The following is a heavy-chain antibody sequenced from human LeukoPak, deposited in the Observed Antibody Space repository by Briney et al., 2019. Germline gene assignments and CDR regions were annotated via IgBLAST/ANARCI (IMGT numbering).Heavy chain of an antibody. V-gene: IGHV4-38-2*02. J-gene: IGHJ4*02. D-gene: IGHD5-18*01. CDR3: ARSQYSYGPPQNYFDY. CDR2: IHHSGST. Sequence: PSETLSLTCTVSGYSISSGYYWGWIRQPPGKGLEWIGSIHHSGSTYYNPSLKSRVTISVDTSKNQFSLKLSSVTAADTAVYYCARSQYSYGPPQNYFDYWGQGTLVTVSS. CDR1: GYSISSGYY.